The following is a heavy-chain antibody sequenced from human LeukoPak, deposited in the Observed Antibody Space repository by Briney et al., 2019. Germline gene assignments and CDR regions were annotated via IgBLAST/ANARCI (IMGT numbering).Heavy chain of an antibody. J-gene: IGHJ6*02. Sequence: GASVKVSCKASGYTFTGYYMHWVRQAPGQGLEWMGWINPNSGGTNYAQKFQGRVTMTRDTSISTAYMGLSRLRSDDTAVYYCARDAGFLEWLVSYGMDVWGQGTTVTVSS. CDR2: INPNSGGT. CDR3: ARDAGFLEWLVSYGMDV. D-gene: IGHD3-3*01. V-gene: IGHV1-2*02. CDR1: GYTFTGYY.